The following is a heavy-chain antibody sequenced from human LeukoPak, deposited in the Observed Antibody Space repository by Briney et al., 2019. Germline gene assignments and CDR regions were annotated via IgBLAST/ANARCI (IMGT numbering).Heavy chain of an antibody. V-gene: IGHV3-7*01. J-gene: IGHJ4*02. CDR2: IKQDGSEK. Sequence: GGSLRLSCAASGFTFSSYWMSWVCQAPGKGLEWVANIKQDGSEKYYVDSVKGRFTISRDNAKNSLYLQMNSLRAEDTAVYYCARDYLTMIVDPYYFDYWGQGTLVTVSS. D-gene: IGHD3-22*01. CDR3: ARDYLTMIVDPYYFDY. CDR1: GFTFSSYW.